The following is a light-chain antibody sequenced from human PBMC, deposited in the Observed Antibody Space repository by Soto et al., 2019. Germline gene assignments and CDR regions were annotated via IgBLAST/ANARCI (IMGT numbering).Light chain of an antibody. CDR1: QSISSL. V-gene: IGKV1-5*01. J-gene: IGKJ1*01. Sequence: DGQMTQSPSTLSASVGDRVTIACLASQSISSLLAWYHQKPGKAPKLLIFDASTLESGVPSRFSGSGSGTEFALTISSLQPDDFATYYCQQYNSYSLPFGQRAKAAIK. CDR2: DAS. CDR3: QQYNSYSLP.